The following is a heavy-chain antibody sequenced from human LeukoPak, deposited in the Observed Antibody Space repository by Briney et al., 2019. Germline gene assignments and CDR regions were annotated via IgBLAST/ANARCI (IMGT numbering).Heavy chain of an antibody. D-gene: IGHD1-26*01. CDR3: ARRGGSYYYFGY. V-gene: IGHV3-33*01. J-gene: IGHJ4*02. CDR2: IWYDGSNK. Sequence: GGSLRLSCAASGFTFSSYGMHWVRQAPGKGLEWVAVIWYDGSNKYYADSVKGRFTISRDNSKNTLYLQMNSLRAEDTAVYYCARRGGSYYYFGYWGQGTLVTVSS. CDR1: GFTFSSYG.